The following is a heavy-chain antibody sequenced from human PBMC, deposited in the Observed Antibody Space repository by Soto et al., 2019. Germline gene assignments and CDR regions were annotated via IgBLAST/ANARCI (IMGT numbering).Heavy chain of an antibody. CDR2: IRSKAYGGTT. D-gene: IGHD3-22*01. V-gene: IGHV3-49*04. CDR3: TSRVYYYDSSGSVAAFEI. J-gene: IGHJ3*02. CDR1: GFTFGDYA. Sequence: EVQLVESGGGLVQPGRSLRLSCTASGFTFGDYAMSWVRQAPGKGLEWVGFIRSKAYGGTTEYAASVKGRFTISRDDSKSIAYLQMNSLKTEDTAVYYCTSRVYYYDSSGSVAAFEIWGQGTMVTVSS.